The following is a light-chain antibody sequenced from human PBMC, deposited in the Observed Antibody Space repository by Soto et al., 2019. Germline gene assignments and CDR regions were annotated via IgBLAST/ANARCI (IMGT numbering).Light chain of an antibody. J-gene: IGKJ2*01. CDR2: DAS. CDR3: QERGKWPRT. V-gene: IGKV3-11*01. Sequence: EIVLTQSPATLSLSPGETVTLSCRASQSVTNYLAWYQQKPGQAPRLLIYDASNPATGIRASFSGSGSGTDFPLTISSLEPEDFAVYCCQERGKWPRTFGQGTKLEIK. CDR1: QSVTNY.